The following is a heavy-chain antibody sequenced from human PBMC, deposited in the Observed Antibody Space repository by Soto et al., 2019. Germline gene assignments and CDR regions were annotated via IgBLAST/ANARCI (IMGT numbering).Heavy chain of an antibody. D-gene: IGHD3-9*01. J-gene: IGHJ5*02. V-gene: IGHV3-21*01. CDR2: ISSSSSYI. Sequence: GGSLRLSCAASGFTFSSYSMNWVRQAPGKGLEWVSSISSSSSYIYYADSVKGRFTISSDNAKNSLYLQMNSLRAEDTAVYYCARVNYDILTEVYWFDPWGQGTLVTVSS. CDR3: ARVNYDILTEVYWFDP. CDR1: GFTFSSYS.